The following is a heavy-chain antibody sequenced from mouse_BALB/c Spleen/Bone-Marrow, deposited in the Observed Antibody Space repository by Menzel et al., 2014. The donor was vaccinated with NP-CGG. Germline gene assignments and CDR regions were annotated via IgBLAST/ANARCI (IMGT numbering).Heavy chain of an antibody. D-gene: IGHD1-1*01. J-gene: IGHJ1*01. CDR3: ARILKLRYWYFDV. V-gene: IGHV14-3*02. CDR1: GFNIKDTY. Sequence: VQLKESGAELVKTGASVKLSCTASGFNIKDTYMHWVKQRPEQGLEWIGRINPANGNTKYDPKFQGKATITADTSSNTAYLQLNSLTSEYTAVYYCARILKLRYWYFDVWGAGTTVTVSS. CDR2: INPANGNT.